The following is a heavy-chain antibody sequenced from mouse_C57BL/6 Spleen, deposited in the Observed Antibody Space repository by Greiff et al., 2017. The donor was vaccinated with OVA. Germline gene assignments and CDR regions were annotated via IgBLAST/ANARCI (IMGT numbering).Heavy chain of an antibody. CDR3: AREGTRDWYFDV. J-gene: IGHJ1*03. V-gene: IGHV1-80*01. D-gene: IGHD3-3*01. Sequence: QVQLQQSGAELVKPGASVKISCKASGYAFSSYWMHWVKQRPGKGLEWIGQIYPGDGGTTYNGKFKGKATLTADKSSSTAYMQLSSLTSEDSAVYFCAREGTRDWYFDVWGTGTTVTVSS. CDR2: IYPGDGGT. CDR1: GYAFSSYW.